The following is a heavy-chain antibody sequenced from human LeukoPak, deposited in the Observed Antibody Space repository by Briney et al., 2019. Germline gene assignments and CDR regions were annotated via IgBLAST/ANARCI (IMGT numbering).Heavy chain of an antibody. Sequence: GGSLRLSCAASGFTFSSYSVNWVRQAPGKGLEWVSSISSSSSYIYYADSVKGRFTISRDNAKNSLYLQMSSLRAEDTAVYYCARVSYYGSGSEYWGQGTLVTVSS. CDR3: ARVSYYGSGSEY. D-gene: IGHD3-10*01. V-gene: IGHV3-21*01. CDR1: GFTFSSYS. CDR2: ISSSSSYI. J-gene: IGHJ4*02.